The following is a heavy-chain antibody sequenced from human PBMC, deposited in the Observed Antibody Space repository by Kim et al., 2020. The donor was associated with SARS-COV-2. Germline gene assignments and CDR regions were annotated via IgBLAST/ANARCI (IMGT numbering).Heavy chain of an antibody. D-gene: IGHD5-18*01. V-gene: IGHV3-43*01. J-gene: IGHJ6*02. CDR3: AKEDTNYYYSGMDV. Sequence: ADSVKGRFTNSRDNSKNSLYLQMNSLRTEDTALYYCAKEDTNYYYSGMDVWGQGTTVTVSS.